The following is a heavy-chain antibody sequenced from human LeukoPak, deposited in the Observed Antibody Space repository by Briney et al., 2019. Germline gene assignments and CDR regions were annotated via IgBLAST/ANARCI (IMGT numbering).Heavy chain of an antibody. CDR1: GGSISSGGYY. J-gene: IGHJ5*02. CDR2: IYYSGST. D-gene: IGHD2-2*01. CDR3: ARDPAQARGFDP. Sequence: SETLSLTCTVSGGSISSGGYYWSWIRQHPGKGLEWIGYIYYSGSTYYNPSLKSRVTISVDTSKNQFSLKLSSATAADTAVYYCARDPAQARGFDPWGQGTLVTVSS. V-gene: IGHV4-31*03.